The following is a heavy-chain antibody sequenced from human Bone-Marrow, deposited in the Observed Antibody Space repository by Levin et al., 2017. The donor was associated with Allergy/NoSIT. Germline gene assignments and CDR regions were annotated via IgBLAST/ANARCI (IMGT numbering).Heavy chain of an antibody. CDR3: AREIGYPYY. D-gene: IGHD6-25*01. CDR2: ISSDGSTT. J-gene: IGHJ4*02. CDR1: GFTFSDYY. Sequence: PGGSLRLSCAASGFTFSDYYMSWIRQAPGKGLEWISYISSDGSTTYYADSVKGRFTISRDNAKSSLYLQMSSLRAEDTAVYYCAREIGYPYYWGQGTLVTVSS. V-gene: IGHV3-11*01.